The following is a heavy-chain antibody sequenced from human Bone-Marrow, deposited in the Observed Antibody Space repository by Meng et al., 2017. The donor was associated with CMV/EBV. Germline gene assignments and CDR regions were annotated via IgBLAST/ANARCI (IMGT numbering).Heavy chain of an antibody. V-gene: IGHV3-11*01. J-gene: IGHJ1*01. D-gene: IGHD1-26*01. CDR3: ARGRIGSYVYFQN. CDR2: ISSSGSTI. Sequence: GESLKISCAASGFTFSDYYMSWIRQAPGKGLEWVSYISSSGSTIYYADSVKGRFTISRDNAKNSLYLQMNSLRAEDTAVYYCARGRIGSYVYFQNWGQGTLVTVSS. CDR1: GFTFSDYY.